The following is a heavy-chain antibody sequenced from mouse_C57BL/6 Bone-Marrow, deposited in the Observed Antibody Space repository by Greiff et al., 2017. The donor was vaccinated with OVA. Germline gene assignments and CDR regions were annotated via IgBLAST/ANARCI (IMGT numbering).Heavy chain of an antibody. CDR3: AREGGKNFYYYGNHWYFDV. CDR1: GYTFTDYN. J-gene: IGHJ1*03. D-gene: IGHD1-1*01. CDR2: INPNNGGT. Sequence: EVQVVESGPELVKPGASVKMSCKASGYTFTDYNMHWVKQSHGKSLEWIGYINPNNGGTSYNQKFKGKATLTVNKSSSTAYMELRSLTSEDSAVYYCAREGGKNFYYYGNHWYFDVWGTGTTVTVSS. V-gene: IGHV1-22*01.